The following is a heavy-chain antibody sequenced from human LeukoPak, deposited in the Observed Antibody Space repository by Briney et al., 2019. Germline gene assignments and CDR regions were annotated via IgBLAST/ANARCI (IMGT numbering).Heavy chain of an antibody. V-gene: IGHV1-46*01. CDR3: ARERGGSKYFDY. J-gene: IGHJ4*02. D-gene: IGHD2-15*01. CDR1: GYTFTDYF. Sequence: PGASVKVSCKSSGYTFTDYFLHCVRQAPGQGLEWMGTVYPSGDSTSYAQKFQGRVTMTRDTSTSTAFLELSSLRSEDTAVYFCARERGGSKYFDYWGQGTLVTVSS. CDR2: VYPSGDST.